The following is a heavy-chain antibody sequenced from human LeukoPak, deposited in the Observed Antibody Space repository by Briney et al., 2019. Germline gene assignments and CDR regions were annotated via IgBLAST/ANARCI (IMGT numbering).Heavy chain of an antibody. CDR3: ARELIVHEGFDY. J-gene: IGHJ4*02. CDR1: GYTFTGYY. V-gene: IGHV1-2*02. Sequence: ASVKVSCKASGYTFTGYYMHWVRQAPGQGLEWMGWINPNSGGTNYAQKFQGRVTMTRDTSISTAYMELSRLRSDDTAVYYCARELIVHEGFDYWGQGTLVTVSS. D-gene: IGHD2-8*01. CDR2: INPNSGGT.